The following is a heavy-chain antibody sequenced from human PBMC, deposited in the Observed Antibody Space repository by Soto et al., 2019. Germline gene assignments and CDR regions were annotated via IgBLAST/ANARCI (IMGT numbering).Heavy chain of an antibody. CDR3: ARELVAPRPGDAFDI. CDR2: MNPNSGNT. Sequence: ASVKVSCKASGYTFTSYDINWVRQATGQGLEWMGWMNPNSGNTGYAQKFQGRVTMTRNTSTSTAYMELRSLRSNDTAVYYCARELVAPRPGDAFDIWGQGTMVT. V-gene: IGHV1-8*01. D-gene: IGHD6-6*01. J-gene: IGHJ3*02. CDR1: GYTFTSYD.